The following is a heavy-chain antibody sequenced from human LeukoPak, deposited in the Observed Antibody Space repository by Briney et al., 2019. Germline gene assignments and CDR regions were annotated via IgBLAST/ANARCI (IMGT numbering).Heavy chain of an antibody. CDR2: LNPVFVTA. CDR3: ARSAAARDFGRYYYYYMDV. D-gene: IGHD6-13*01. V-gene: IGHV1-69*05. CDR1: RGTFSSYA. Sequence: SVKVSCKASRGTFSSYAISWVRQAPGQGLEWMGGLNPVFVTANYAQKFQGRVTMTTDESTSTAYMKLSGLRSEDTAVYYCARSAAARDFGRYYYYYMDVWGKGTTVTVSS. J-gene: IGHJ6*03.